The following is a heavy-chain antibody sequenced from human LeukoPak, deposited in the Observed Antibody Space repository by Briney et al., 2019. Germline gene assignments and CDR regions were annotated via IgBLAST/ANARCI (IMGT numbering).Heavy chain of an antibody. V-gene: IGHV3-23*01. CDR3: AKARGIYDNFGPDY. J-gene: IGHJ4*02. CDR1: GFAFGTCA. CDR2: IRGDGVVT. D-gene: IGHD3-22*01. Sequence: GGSLRLSCVDSGFAFGTCAMSWVRQAPGKGLEWVSAIRGDGVVTYYADSVKGRFTISRDISRNTLYLQMNGLRAVDTAIYYCAKARGIYDNFGPDYWGQGTLVTVSS.